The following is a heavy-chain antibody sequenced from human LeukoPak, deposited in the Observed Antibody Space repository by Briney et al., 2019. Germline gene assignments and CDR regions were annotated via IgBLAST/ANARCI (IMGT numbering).Heavy chain of an antibody. V-gene: IGHV3-21*04. Sequence: GGSLRLSCAASGFTFSSYSMNWVRQAPGKGLEWVSSISSSSSYTYYADSVKGRFTISRDNSKNTLYLQMNSLRAEDTAVYYCANPYIAVAGTWGQGTLVTVSS. CDR1: GFTFSSYS. J-gene: IGHJ5*02. CDR3: ANPYIAVAGT. D-gene: IGHD6-19*01. CDR2: ISSSSSYT.